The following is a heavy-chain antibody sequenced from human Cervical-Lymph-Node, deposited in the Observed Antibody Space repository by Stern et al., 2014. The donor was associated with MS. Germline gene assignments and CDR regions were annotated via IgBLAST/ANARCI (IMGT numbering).Heavy chain of an antibody. J-gene: IGHJ4*02. CDR3: ARAAAGTDYFDY. CDR1: GGSISSGSYY. V-gene: IGHV4-61*02. Sequence: VQLVESGPGLVKPSQTLSLTCTVSGGSISSGSYYWSWIRQPAGKGLEXIGRIYTSGSTNYNPSLKSRVPISVDTSKTHSSLNLSSVTAADTAVYYCARAAAGTDYFDYWGQGTLVTVSS. CDR2: IYTSGST. D-gene: IGHD6-13*01.